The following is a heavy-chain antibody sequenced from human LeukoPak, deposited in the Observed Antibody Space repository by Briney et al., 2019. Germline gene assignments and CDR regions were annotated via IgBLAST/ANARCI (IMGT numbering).Heavy chain of an antibody. V-gene: IGHV3-21*01. CDR3: ARRPIAARAFDY. CDR1: GFTFSSYS. J-gene: IGHJ4*02. D-gene: IGHD6-6*01. CDR2: ISSSSSYI. Sequence: GGSLRLSCAASGFTFSSYSMNWVRQAPGKGLEWVSSISSSSSYIYYADSVKGRFTISRDNAKNSLYLQMNGLRAEDTAVYYCARRPIAARAFDYWGQGTLVTVSS.